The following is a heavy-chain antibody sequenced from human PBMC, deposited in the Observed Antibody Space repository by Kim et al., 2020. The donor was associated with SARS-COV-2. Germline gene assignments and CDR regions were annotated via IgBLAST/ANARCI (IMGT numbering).Heavy chain of an antibody. V-gene: IGHV3-74*01. J-gene: IGHJ5*02. CDR2: INSDGSST. CDR3: ASFIGYDYVWGSYRYTEGGGFDL. D-gene: IGHD3-16*02. CDR1: GFTFSSYW. Sequence: GGSLRLSCAASGFTFSSYWMHWVRQAPGKGLVWVSRINSDGSSTSYADSVKGRFTISRDNAKNTLYLQMNSLRAEDTAVYYCASFIGYDYVWGSYRYTEGGGFDLWGQGTLVTVSS.